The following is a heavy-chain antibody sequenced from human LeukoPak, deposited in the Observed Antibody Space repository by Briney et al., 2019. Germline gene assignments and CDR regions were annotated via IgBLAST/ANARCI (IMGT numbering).Heavy chain of an antibody. CDR1: GFTFGDYA. CDR2: MKSRTYGGTT. CDR3: AKDILDI. Sequence: GGSLRLSCTASGFTFGDYAMSWVRQAPEKGLEWVGFMKSRTYGGTTEYAASVKGRFTISRDDSKSIAYLQMNSLKTEDTAVYYCAKDILDIWGQGTLVTVSS. V-gene: IGHV3-49*04. J-gene: IGHJ3*02.